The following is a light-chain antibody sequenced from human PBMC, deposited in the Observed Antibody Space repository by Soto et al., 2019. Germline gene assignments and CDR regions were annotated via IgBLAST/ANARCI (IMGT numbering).Light chain of an antibody. J-gene: IGKJ1*01. CDR1: QSVSSN. CDR2: GAS. CDR3: QQYNNWPWT. V-gene: IGKV3-15*01. Sequence: EIVMTQSPATLSVSPGERATLSCRASQSVSSNLAWYQQKPGQAPRLLIYGASTRATGIPARFSGSGSGTECTPTISSLQSEDFAVYYCQQYNNWPWTFGQGTKVEIK.